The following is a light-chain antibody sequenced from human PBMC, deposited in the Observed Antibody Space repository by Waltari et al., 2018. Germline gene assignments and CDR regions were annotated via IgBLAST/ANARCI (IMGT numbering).Light chain of an antibody. CDR2: FNN. CDR1: SSNIGDHT. Sequence: QSVVTQPPSASGTPGQRLTISCSGSSSNIGDHTVSRYQQLPGTAPKLLIFFNNKRPSGIPDRFSGSKSGTSASLAISGLHSEDEGEYYCATWDDSLNGLVFGGGTHLTVL. CDR3: ATWDDSLNGLV. J-gene: IGLJ2*01. V-gene: IGLV1-44*01.